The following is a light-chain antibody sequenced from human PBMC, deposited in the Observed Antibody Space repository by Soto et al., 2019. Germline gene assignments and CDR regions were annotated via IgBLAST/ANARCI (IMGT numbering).Light chain of an antibody. V-gene: IGKV3-11*01. J-gene: IGKJ5*01. CDR1: QSVSSY. CDR3: QQRSNYPIT. CDR2: DAS. Sequence: EIVLTQSPATLSLSPGDRATLSCRASQSVSSYLAWYQQKPGQAPRLLIYDASNRATGIPARFSGSGSGTDFTLTISSLEPEDFAVYYCQQRSNYPITFGQGTRLEIK.